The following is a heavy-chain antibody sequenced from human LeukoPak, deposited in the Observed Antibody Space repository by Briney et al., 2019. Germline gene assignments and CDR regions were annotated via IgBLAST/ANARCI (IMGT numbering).Heavy chain of an antibody. CDR2: ISSSSSTI. J-gene: IGHJ4*01. CDR1: GFTFSSYS. Sequence: PGGSLRLSCAASGFTFSSYSMNWVRQAPGKGLEWVSYISSSSSTIYYADSVKGRFTISRDNAKNSLYLQMNSLRAEDTAVYYCAREGPGDYVWGSSYFDYWGQEPWSPSPQ. V-gene: IGHV3-48*01. CDR3: AREGPGDYVWGSSYFDY. D-gene: IGHD3-16*01.